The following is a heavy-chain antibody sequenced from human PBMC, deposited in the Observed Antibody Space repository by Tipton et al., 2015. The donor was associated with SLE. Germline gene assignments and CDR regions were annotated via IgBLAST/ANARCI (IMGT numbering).Heavy chain of an antibody. V-gene: IGHV4-61*02. CDR1: GASISSGTYF. D-gene: IGHD3-22*01. Sequence: TLSLTCTVSGASISSGTYFWSWIRQSAGKGLQWNGRIYTSGSTKYNPSLKSRVTLSLDTSKNQFSLNLNSVTAADTAVYYCARGYYYDTTGYRSWMDPWGQGTLVTVSS. CDR2: IYTSGST. J-gene: IGHJ5*02. CDR3: ARGYYYDTTGYRSWMDP.